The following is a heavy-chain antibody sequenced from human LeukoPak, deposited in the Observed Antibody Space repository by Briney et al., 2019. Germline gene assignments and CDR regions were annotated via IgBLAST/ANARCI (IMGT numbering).Heavy chain of an antibody. CDR3: GKGTYGDYPLSWFDP. D-gene: IGHD4-17*01. Sequence: SETLSLTCTVSGGSISSYYWSWIRQPPGKGLEWIGYIYYSGSTNYNPSLKSRVTISVDTSKNQFSLKLSSVTAADTAVYYCGKGTYGDYPLSWFDPWGQGTLVTVSS. J-gene: IGHJ5*02. CDR1: GGSISSYY. CDR2: IYYSGST. V-gene: IGHV4-59*01.